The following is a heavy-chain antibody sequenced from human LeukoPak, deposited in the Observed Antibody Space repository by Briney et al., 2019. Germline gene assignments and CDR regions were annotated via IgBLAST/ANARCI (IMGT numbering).Heavy chain of an antibody. Sequence: GGSLRLSCVASGFTFSSYWMSWVRQAPGKGLEWVANIKQDGSDKYYVDSVKGQFTISRDNAKNSLFLQMNSLRAEDTAVYYCARDFPGIAVAGTRPLDYWGQGTLVTVSS. CDR3: ARDFPGIAVAGTRPLDY. J-gene: IGHJ4*02. CDR1: GFTFSSYW. CDR2: IKQDGSDK. D-gene: IGHD6-19*01. V-gene: IGHV3-7*01.